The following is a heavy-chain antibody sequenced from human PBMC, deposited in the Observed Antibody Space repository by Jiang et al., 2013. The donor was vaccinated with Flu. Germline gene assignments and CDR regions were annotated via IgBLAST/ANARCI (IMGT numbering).Heavy chain of an antibody. Sequence: VQLVESGGGLVQPGGSLRLSCAASGFTFSNYAMSWVRQAPGKGLEWVSALIGSGGSTYYSDSVKGRFTISRDDAKNTLYLQMNSLRAEDTAVYYCSRGGLEMSDYWGQGTLVTVSS. CDR1: GFTFSNYA. D-gene: IGHD5-24*01. CDR2: LIGSGGST. V-gene: IGHV3-23*04. J-gene: IGHJ4*02. CDR3: SRGGLEMSDY.